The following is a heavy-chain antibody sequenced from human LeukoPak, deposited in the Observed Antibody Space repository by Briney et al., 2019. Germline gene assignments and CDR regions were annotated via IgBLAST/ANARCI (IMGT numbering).Heavy chain of an antibody. J-gene: IGHJ3*02. V-gene: IGHV3-23*01. CDR1: GFTFSSYA. Sequence: GGSLRLSCAASGFTFSSYAMSWVRQAPGKGPEWVSAISGNGGNTYYPDSVKGRFTISRDNSKNTLYLQMNSLRAEDTAVYYCAHSMAPPGRYGFDTWGQGTMVTVSS. D-gene: IGHD2/OR15-2a*01. CDR3: AHSMAPPGRYGFDT. CDR2: ISGNGGNT.